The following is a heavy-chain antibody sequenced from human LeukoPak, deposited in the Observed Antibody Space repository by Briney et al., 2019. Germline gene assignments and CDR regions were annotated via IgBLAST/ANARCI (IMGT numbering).Heavy chain of an antibody. CDR2: INYSGST. V-gene: IGHV4-34*01. J-gene: IGHJ4*02. D-gene: IGHD3-10*01. Sequence: KPSETLSLTCAVYGGSFSGCYWSWIRQPPGKGLEWIGEINYSGSTNYNPSLKSRVTISVDTSKNQFSLKLSSVTAADTAVYYCARTPRRAAFRGDYFDYWGQGTLVTVSS. CDR1: GGSFSGCY. CDR3: ARTPRRAAFRGDYFDY.